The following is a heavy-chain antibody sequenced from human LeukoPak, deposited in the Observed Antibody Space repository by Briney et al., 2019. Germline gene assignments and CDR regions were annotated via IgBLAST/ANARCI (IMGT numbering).Heavy chain of an antibody. CDR1: GFTFSSYS. Sequence: GGSLRLSCAASGFTFSSYSMNWVRQAPGKGLEWVSYINSSSSTIYYVDSVKGRFTISRDNSKNTLYLQMNSLRAEDTAVYYFAKNWSAITVVVVAAPGGPFDYCGQGTVVTVSS. CDR3: AKNWSAITVVVVAAPGGPFDY. V-gene: IGHV3-48*01. J-gene: IGHJ4*02. CDR2: INSSSSTI. D-gene: IGHD2-15*01.